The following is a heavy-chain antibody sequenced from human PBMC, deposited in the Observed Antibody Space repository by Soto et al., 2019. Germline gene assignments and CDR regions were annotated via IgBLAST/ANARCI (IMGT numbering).Heavy chain of an antibody. V-gene: IGHV4-4*02. Sequence: SETLSLTCAVSGGSISSSNWWSWVRQPPGKGLEWIGEIYHSGSTNYNPSLKSRVTISVDKSKNQFSLKLSSVTAADTAVYYCARDTGDYATGGYYGMDVWGQGTTVT. D-gene: IGHD4-17*01. J-gene: IGHJ6*02. CDR1: GGSISSSNW. CDR2: IYHSGST. CDR3: ARDTGDYATGGYYGMDV.